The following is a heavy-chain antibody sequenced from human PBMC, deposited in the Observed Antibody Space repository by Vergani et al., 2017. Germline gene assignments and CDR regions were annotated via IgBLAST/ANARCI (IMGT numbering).Heavy chain of an antibody. V-gene: IGHV4-34*01. CDR3: ARERGIYNWFDP. Sequence: QVQLQQWGAGLLKPSETLSLTCAVYGGSFSGYYWSWIRPPPGKGLEWIGEINHSGSTNYNPSLKSRVTISVDTSKNQFSLKLSSVTAADTAVYYCARERGIYNWFDPWGQGTLVTVSS. J-gene: IGHJ5*02. CDR1: GGSFSGYY. D-gene: IGHD3-16*01. CDR2: INHSGST.